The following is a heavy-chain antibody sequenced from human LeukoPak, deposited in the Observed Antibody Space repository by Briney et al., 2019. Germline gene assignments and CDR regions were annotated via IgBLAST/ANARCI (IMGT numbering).Heavy chain of an antibody. CDR3: ARVARLFIDY. Sequence: SETLSLTCTVSGGSISSSSYYWGWIRQPPGKGLEWIGSIYYSGSTYYNPSLKSRVTISVDTSKNQFSLKLSSVTAADTAVYYCARVARLFIDYWGQGTLVTVSS. CDR1: GGSISSSSYY. D-gene: IGHD3-22*01. J-gene: IGHJ4*02. CDR2: IYYSGST. V-gene: IGHV4-39*07.